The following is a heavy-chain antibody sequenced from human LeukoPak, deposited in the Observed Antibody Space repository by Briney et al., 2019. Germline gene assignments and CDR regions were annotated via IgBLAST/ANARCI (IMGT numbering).Heavy chain of an antibody. Sequence: GGSLRLSCAASGFTVSNFWMRWVRQAPGQGLVWVSRINSDGTSTNYADSVKGRLTISRDNTKNTLYLQMNSLTVEDTAVYYCARETWSRGGDAFDIWGRGTMVTVSS. V-gene: IGHV3-74*01. J-gene: IGHJ3*02. CDR2: INSDGTST. CDR1: GFTVSNFW. D-gene: IGHD3-10*01. CDR3: ARETWSRGGDAFDI.